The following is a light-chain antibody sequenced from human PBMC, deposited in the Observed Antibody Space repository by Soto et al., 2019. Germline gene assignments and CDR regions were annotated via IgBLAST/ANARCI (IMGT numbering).Light chain of an antibody. CDR3: QSSRGV. CDR2: GNS. Sequence: QSVLTQPPSVSGAPGQRVTISCTGSSSNIGAGYDVHWYQQLPGTAPKLLIYGNSNRPSGVPDRFSGSKSGTSASLAITGLQAEDEADYYCQSSRGVFGTGTKLTVL. V-gene: IGLV1-40*01. J-gene: IGLJ1*01. CDR1: SSNIGAGYD.